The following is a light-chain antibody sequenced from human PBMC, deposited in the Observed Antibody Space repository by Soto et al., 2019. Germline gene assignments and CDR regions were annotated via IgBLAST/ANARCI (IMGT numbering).Light chain of an antibody. Sequence: DIQMTQSPSTLSASVGDRVTITCRASQSISNWLAWYQQKPGKAPKLLIYKTSSLDSGVPSRFSGSGSGTEFTLTISSLQPDDFATYYCQQYNSYSLTFGGGTKVEIK. V-gene: IGKV1-5*03. CDR2: KTS. CDR3: QQYNSYSLT. CDR1: QSISNW. J-gene: IGKJ4*01.